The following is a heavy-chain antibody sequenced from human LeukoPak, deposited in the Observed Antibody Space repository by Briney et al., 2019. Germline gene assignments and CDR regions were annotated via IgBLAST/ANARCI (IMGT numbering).Heavy chain of an antibody. CDR3: ARDSGYDYAAFNY. Sequence: PGGSLRLSCAASGFTFSSYSMNWVRQAPGKGLEWVSSISSSSSYIYYADSVKGRFTISRDNAKNSLYLQMNSLRAEDTAVYYCARDSGYDYAAFNYWGQGTLVTVPS. J-gene: IGHJ4*02. V-gene: IGHV3-21*01. CDR2: ISSSSSYI. D-gene: IGHD5-12*01. CDR1: GFTFSSYS.